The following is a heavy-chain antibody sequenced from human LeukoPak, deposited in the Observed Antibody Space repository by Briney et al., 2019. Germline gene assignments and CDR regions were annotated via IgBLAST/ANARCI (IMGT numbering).Heavy chain of an antibody. Sequence: ASVKVSCKASGYTFTNYARNWVRQAPGQGLEWIGWINTNTGNPTYAQGFTGRFVFSLDTSVRTAYLQISSLKAEDTAVYYCARAEVSCGGSTCFSYWGQGTLVTVSS. J-gene: IGHJ4*02. CDR1: GYTFTNYA. D-gene: IGHD2-21*01. CDR2: INTNTGNP. V-gene: IGHV7-4-1*02. CDR3: ARAEVSCGGSTCFSY.